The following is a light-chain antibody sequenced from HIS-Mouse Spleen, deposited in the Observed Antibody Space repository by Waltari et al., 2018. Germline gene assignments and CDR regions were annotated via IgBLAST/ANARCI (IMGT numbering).Light chain of an antibody. CDR1: QSISSW. CDR2: KAS. Sequence: DIQMTQSPSTLSASVGARVTITCRASQSISSWLAWNKQKPGKAPKLLIYKASSLESGVPSRFSGSGSGTEFTLTISSLQPDDFATYYCQQYNSYSWTFGQGTKVEIK. J-gene: IGKJ1*01. V-gene: IGKV1-5*03. CDR3: QQYNSYSWT.